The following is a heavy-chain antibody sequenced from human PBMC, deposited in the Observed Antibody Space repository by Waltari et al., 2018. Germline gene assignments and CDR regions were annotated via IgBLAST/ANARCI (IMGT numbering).Heavy chain of an antibody. CDR1: GGPIRNYF. CDR2: LYIGVTA. J-gene: IGHJ3*02. D-gene: IGHD2-15*01. V-gene: IGHV4-4*07. CDR3: ARGGDRISASGRNAYDI. Sequence: QVQLQESGPGLVKPSETLSLTCTVSGGPIRNYFWSWIRQPAGKGLEGIGRLYIGVTANYNPSLKSRVVMSVDTSNNQFSLEVNSVTAADTAMYFCARGGDRISASGRNAYDIWGHGTMVIVSS.